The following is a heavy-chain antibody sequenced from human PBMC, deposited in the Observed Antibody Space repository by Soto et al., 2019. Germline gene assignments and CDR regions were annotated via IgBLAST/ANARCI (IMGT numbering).Heavy chain of an antibody. D-gene: IGHD3-10*01. CDR2: IYWDDDE. V-gene: IGHV2-5*02. Sequence: QITLKESGPPLVKLTQTLTLTCSFSGFSLTTDGVGVGWVRQPPGEALEWLALIYWDDDERYSPSLKTRLTITKDPSKNQVVLIMTNMDPVDTATYYCAHSRNLITEDAQVGDFDYWGQGTLVTVSS. J-gene: IGHJ4*02. CDR1: GFSLTTDGVG. CDR3: AHSRNLITEDAQVGDFDY.